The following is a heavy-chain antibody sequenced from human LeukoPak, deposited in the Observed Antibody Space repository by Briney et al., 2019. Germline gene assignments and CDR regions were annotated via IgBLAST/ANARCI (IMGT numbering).Heavy chain of an antibody. CDR1: GFTFSSYG. J-gene: IGHJ4*02. CDR3: AKDAGTTRGRRFDY. Sequence: GGSLRLSCAASGFTFSSYGMHWVRQAPGKGLEWVAVISYDGSNKYYADSVKGRFTISRDNSKNTLYLQMNSLRAEDTAVYYCAKDAGTTRGRRFDYWGQGTLVTVSS. CDR2: ISYDGSNK. V-gene: IGHV3-30*18. D-gene: IGHD1-1*01.